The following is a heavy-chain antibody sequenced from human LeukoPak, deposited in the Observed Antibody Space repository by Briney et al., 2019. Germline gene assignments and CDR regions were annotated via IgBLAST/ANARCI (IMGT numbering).Heavy chain of an antibody. V-gene: IGHV3-48*01. Sequence: GGSLRLSCAASGFNLGTYSMNWVRQAPGKGLEWVSYISSSGSTMYYADSVKGRFTISRDNSKNTLYLQMNSLRAEDTAVYYCASGYCSGGSCYPYYFDYWGQGTLVTVSS. CDR2: ISSSGSTM. CDR3: ASGYCSGGSCYPYYFDY. CDR1: GFNLGTYS. D-gene: IGHD2-15*01. J-gene: IGHJ4*02.